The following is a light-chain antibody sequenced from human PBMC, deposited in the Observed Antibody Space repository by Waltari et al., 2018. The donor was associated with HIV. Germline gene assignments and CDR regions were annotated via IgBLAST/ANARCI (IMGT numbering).Light chain of an antibody. J-gene: IGKJ2*01. CDR1: QGLMNA. V-gene: IGKV1-13*02. CDR3: QQCRSDPRT. CDR2: DAS. Sequence: AIQLSHSPSSLSASVGGRVPLTCRASQGLMNALAWYHQKPGRPPRLLIYDASTRDSGVPSRFSGSMSGTDFNLTITNLQPEDSATYYCQQCRSDPRTFGQGATLEIK.